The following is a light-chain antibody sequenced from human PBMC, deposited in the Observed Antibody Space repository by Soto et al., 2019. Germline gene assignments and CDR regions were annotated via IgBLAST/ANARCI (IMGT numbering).Light chain of an antibody. CDR2: GAS. Sequence: EIVMTQSPATLSVSPGERATLSCRASQSVSSNLAWYQQKPGQAPRLLIYGASTRATDIPARFSGSGSGTEFTLTNSSLQSEDFAVYYCQQYKNWPLTFGGGTKVEIK. CDR1: QSVSSN. J-gene: IGKJ4*01. V-gene: IGKV3-15*01. CDR3: QQYKNWPLT.